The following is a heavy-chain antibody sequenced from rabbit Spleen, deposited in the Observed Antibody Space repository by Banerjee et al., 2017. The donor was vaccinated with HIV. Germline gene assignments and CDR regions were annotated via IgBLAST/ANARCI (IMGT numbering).Heavy chain of an antibody. Sequence: QEHLKESGGGLVKPEGSLTLTCKASGVSFSDKDVMCWVRQAPGKGLQWIACINTYTARPVYATWAKGRFTISRTSSTTVTLQMTSLTAADTATYFCARDLVAVIGWNFNLWGQGTLVTVS. CDR2: INTYTARP. V-gene: IGHV1S45*01. J-gene: IGHJ4*01. CDR1: GVSFSDKDV. CDR3: ARDLVAVIGWNFNL. D-gene: IGHD1-1*01.